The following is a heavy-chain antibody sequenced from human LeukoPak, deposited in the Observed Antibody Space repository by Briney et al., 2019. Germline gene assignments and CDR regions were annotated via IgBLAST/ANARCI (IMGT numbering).Heavy chain of an antibody. CDR1: GFTVSSSY. V-gene: IGHV3-66*01. CDR3: VRDLVISYWYWFDP. D-gene: IGHD2-8*02. Sequence: PAGSLRLSCAASGFTVSSSYMSWVRQAPEKGLEWVSVIYSDGSTYYADSVKGRFTISRDNSKNTLYLQMSSLRVEDTAMYYCVRDLVISYWYWFDPWGQGTLVTVSP. CDR2: IYSDGST. J-gene: IGHJ5*02.